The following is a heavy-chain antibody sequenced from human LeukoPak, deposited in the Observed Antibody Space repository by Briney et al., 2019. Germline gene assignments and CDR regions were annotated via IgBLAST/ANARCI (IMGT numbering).Heavy chain of an antibody. Sequence: GRSLRLSCAASGFTFSSYGMHWVRQAPGKGLEWVAVISYDGSNKYYADSVKGRFTISRDNSKNTLYLQMNSLRAEDTAVYYCAKDLKVVRGPLDYRGQGTLVTVSS. D-gene: IGHD3-10*01. CDR3: AKDLKVVRGPLDY. J-gene: IGHJ4*02. V-gene: IGHV3-30*18. CDR2: ISYDGSNK. CDR1: GFTFSSYG.